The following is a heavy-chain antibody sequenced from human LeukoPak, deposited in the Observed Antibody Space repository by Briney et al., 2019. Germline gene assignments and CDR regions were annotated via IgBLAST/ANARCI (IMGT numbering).Heavy chain of an antibody. CDR2: IKQDGSEK. Sequence: GGSLRLTCAASGFTFSTYWMTWVRQAPGKGLEWVANIKQDGSEKFYVDSVTGRFTISRDNAKNSLYLQMDSLRAEDTAVYYCARDHYHGVGWFDPWGQGTLVTVSS. V-gene: IGHV3-7*01. J-gene: IGHJ5*02. D-gene: IGHD3-10*01. CDR1: GFTFSTYW. CDR3: ARDHYHGVGWFDP.